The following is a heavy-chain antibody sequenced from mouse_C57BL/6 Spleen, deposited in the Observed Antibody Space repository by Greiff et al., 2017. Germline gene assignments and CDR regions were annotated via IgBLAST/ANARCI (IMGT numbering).Heavy chain of an antibody. Sequence: LMESGPGILQPSQTLSLTCSFSGFSLSTFGMGVGWLRQPSGQGLEWLAHIWWGDAKYYNPALKSRLTISKDNSKNQVFLKIANVDTEDTATYYCAREDGYSCDYWGQGTTLTVSS. D-gene: IGHD2-3*01. J-gene: IGHJ2*01. CDR2: IWWGDAK. V-gene: IGHV8-8*01. CDR1: GFSLSTFGMG. CDR3: AREDGYSCDY.